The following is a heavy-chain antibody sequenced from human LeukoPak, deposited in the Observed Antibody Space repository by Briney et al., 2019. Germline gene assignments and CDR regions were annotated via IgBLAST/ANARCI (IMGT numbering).Heavy chain of an antibody. V-gene: IGHV1-2*02. Sequence: ASVKVSCKASGYTFTGYYMHWVRQAPGQGLEWMGWINPNRGGTNYAQKFQGRVTMTRDTSISTAYMELSRLRPDDTAAYYCARAATYYDILTGFYPSRCFDYWGQGTLVTVSS. D-gene: IGHD3-9*01. J-gene: IGHJ4*02. CDR2: INPNRGGT. CDR3: ARAATYYDILTGFYPSRCFDY. CDR1: GYTFTGYY.